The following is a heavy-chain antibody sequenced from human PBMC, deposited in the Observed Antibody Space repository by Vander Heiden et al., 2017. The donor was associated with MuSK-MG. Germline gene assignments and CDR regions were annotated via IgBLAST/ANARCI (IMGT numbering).Heavy chain of an antibody. CDR2: ISSSGSTI. D-gene: IGHD5-18*01. CDR1: GLPFSSYE. V-gene: IGHV3-48*03. Sequence: EVQLVESGGGLVQPGGSLRLSCAASGLPFSSYELNWVRQAPGKGLEWVSSISSSGSTIYYADSVKGRFTISRDNAKNSLYLQRNSLRAEDTAVYYCARENLKRGYSYGCFDYWGQGTLVTVSS. J-gene: IGHJ4*02. CDR3: ARENLKRGYSYGCFDY.